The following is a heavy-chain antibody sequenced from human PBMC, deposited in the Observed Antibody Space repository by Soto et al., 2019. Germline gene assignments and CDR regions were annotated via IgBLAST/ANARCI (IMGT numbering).Heavy chain of an antibody. V-gene: IGHV3-7*01. CDR3: ARTVVVVVPDNFDH. D-gene: IGHD2-2*01. CDR1: GFSIGDYW. CDR2: IKQDGSEK. Sequence: PGGSLRLSCAASGFSIGDYWMSWVRQAPGKGLEWVANIKQDGSEKYYVDSVKGRFTISKDSAKNSLYLQMNSLRGEDTAVYYCARTVVVVVPDNFDHWGQGAIVTLSS. J-gene: IGHJ4*02.